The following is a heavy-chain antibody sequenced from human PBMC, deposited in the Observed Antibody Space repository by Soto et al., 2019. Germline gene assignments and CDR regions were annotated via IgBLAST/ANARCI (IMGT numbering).Heavy chain of an antibody. CDR2: INPNSGGT. J-gene: IGHJ6*03. CDR1: GYTFTGYY. Sequence: ASVKVSCKASGYTFTGYYMHWVRQAPGQGLEWMGWINPNSGGTNYAQKFQGWVTMTRDTSISTAYMELSRLRSDDTAVYYCARSEGIVVVPAEPYYYYMDVWGKGTTVTVSS. CDR3: ARSEGIVVVPAEPYYYYMDV. D-gene: IGHD2-2*01. V-gene: IGHV1-2*04.